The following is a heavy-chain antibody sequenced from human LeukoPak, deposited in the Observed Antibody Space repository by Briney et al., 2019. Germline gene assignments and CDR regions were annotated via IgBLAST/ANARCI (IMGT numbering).Heavy chain of an antibody. CDR3: VRWSSFDY. CDR1: GFTFSSHT. J-gene: IGHJ4*02. V-gene: IGHV3-48*04. CDR2: ITNSGSNM. Sequence: GGSLRLSCAASGFTFSSHTMNWVRQAPGKGLEWVSSITNSGSNMFYADFVKGRFTISRDNAKNSLYLQMNSLRVEDTAVYYCVRWSSFDYWGRGTLVTVSS.